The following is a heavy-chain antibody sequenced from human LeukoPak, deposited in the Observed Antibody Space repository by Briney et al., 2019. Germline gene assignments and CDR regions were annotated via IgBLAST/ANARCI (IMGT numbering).Heavy chain of an antibody. Sequence: SETLSLTCTVSGGSISSGSYYWSWIRQPPGKGLEWIGYIYYSGSTNYNPSLKSRVTISVDTSKNQFSLKLSSVTAADTAVYYCATGVYYYYGMDVWGQGTTVTVSS. J-gene: IGHJ6*02. CDR3: ATGVYYYYGMDV. CDR1: GGSISSGSYY. D-gene: IGHD3-10*01. V-gene: IGHV4-61*01. CDR2: IYYSGST.